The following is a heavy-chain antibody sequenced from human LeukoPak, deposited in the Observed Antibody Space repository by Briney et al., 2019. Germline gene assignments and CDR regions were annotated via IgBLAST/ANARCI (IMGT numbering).Heavy chain of an antibody. CDR1: GDTFSGQF. Sequence: GSSVKVACKAAGDTFSGQFMHGVPQAPGQGLEWMGWIELPSGPPHYAPRFEDRVAMTRDLSIATAYLQVHRLNSADTAVYYCARSGFSTGFYLAFWGQGTLISVS. CDR3: ARSGFSTGFYLAF. V-gene: IGHV1-2*02. J-gene: IGHJ4*02. D-gene: IGHD6-19*01. CDR2: IELPSGPP.